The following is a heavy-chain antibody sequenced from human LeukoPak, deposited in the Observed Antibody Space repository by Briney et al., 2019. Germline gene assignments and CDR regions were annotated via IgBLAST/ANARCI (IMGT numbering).Heavy chain of an antibody. CDR2: IHYSGST. D-gene: IGHD6-19*01. V-gene: IGHV4-59*01. CDR3: ARDGVAGGFDH. J-gene: IGHJ4*02. CDR1: GGSIGSYY. Sequence: SETLSLTCTVSGGSIGSYYRNWIRQAPGKGLEWIGYIHYSGSTNHNSSLKSRVTISVDTSKNQYSLKLSSVTAADTAVYYCARDGVAGGFDHWGQGTLVTVSS.